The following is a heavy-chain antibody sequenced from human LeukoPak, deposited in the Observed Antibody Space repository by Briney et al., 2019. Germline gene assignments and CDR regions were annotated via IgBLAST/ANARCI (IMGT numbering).Heavy chain of an antibody. V-gene: IGHV1-2*02. CDR2: INPNSGGT. Sequence: ASVKVSCKASGYTFTGYYMHWVRQAPGQGLEWMGWINPNSGGTNYAQKFQGRVTMTRDTSISTAYMELRSLRSDDTAVYYCARVWSPYYYYYMDVWGKGTTVTVSS. J-gene: IGHJ6*03. CDR3: ARVWSPYYYYYMDV. CDR1: GYTFTGYY. D-gene: IGHD3-10*01.